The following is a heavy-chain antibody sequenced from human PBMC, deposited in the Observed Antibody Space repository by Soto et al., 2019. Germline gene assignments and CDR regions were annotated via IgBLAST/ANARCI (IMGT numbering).Heavy chain of an antibody. J-gene: IGHJ4*02. CDR1: GFTVSSNY. CDR3: ARGWWAHFDY. D-gene: IGHD2-15*01. V-gene: IGHV3-66*01. CDR2: IYSGVST. Sequence: EVQLVESGGGLVQPGGSLRLSCAASGFTVSSNYMNWVRQAPGKGLEWVSVIYSGVSTYYADSVKGRFTISRDNSKNTLYLQMNTQRAEDTAVYYCARGWWAHFDYWGQGTLVTVSS.